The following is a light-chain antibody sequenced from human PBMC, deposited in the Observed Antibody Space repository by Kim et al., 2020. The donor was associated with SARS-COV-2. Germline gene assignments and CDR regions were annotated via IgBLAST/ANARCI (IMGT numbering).Light chain of an antibody. Sequence: VTIAGTGSSSNIGAGYDVPWYQQLPGTAPKPLIYGNSNRPSGVPDRFSGSKSGTSASLAITGLQAEDEADYYCQSYDSSLSGSYVFGTGTKVTVL. V-gene: IGLV1-40*01. J-gene: IGLJ1*01. CDR2: GNS. CDR3: QSYDSSLSGSYV. CDR1: SSNIGAGYD.